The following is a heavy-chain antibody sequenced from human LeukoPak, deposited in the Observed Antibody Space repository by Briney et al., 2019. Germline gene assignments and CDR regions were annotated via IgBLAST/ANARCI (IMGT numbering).Heavy chain of an antibody. CDR2: ISGTGGTT. V-gene: IGHV3-23*01. D-gene: IGHD2-15*01. CDR3: AKNGDRGAYCSGGSCYPYYYYYMDV. J-gene: IGHJ6*03. CDR1: GFTVSSYG. Sequence: GGTLRLSCAASGFTVSSYGMSWVRQAPGKGLEWDSAISGTGGTTYYADSVKGRFTISRDNSKNTLYLQMNSLRAEDTAVYYCAKNGDRGAYCSGGSCYPYYYYYMDVWGKGTTVTISS.